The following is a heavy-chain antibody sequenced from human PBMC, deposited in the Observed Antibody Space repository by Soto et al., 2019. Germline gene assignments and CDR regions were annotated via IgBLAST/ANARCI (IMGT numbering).Heavy chain of an antibody. J-gene: IGHJ4*02. V-gene: IGHV4-39*01. CDR3: ARRSTVTYDY. CDR1: GGSLTSNSYY. Sequence: SETLSLTCTVSGGSLTSNSYYWGWIRQPPGKGLEWIGSFYYSQSTYFNPSLKSRVTISVETSKNQYSLKLSAVTAADTAVYYCARRSTVTYDYWGQGILVTVS. D-gene: IGHD4-17*01. CDR2: FYYSQST.